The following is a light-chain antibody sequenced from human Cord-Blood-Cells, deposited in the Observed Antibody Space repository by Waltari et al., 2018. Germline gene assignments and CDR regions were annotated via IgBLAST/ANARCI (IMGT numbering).Light chain of an antibody. CDR1: ALPTQY. V-gene: IGLV3-25*02. CDR3: QSADSSGTYYV. CDR2: KDS. Sequence: SYELTQPPSVSVSPGQTARITCSGDALPTQYTYWYQQKPGQAPVLVLYKDSERPSGIPGRFSGSSSGTTVTLTISGVQAEDEADYYCQSADSSGTYYVFGTGTKVTVL. J-gene: IGLJ1*01.